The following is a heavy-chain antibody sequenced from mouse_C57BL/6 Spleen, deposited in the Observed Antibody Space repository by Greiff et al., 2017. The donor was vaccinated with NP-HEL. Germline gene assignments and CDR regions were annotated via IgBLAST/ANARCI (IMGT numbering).Heavy chain of an antibody. CDR2: IWSDGST. J-gene: IGHJ4*01. V-gene: IGHV2-6-1*01. D-gene: IGHD2-4*01. Sequence: VKLMESGPGLVAPSQSLSITCTVSGFSLTSYGVHWVRQPPGKGLEWLVVIWSDGSTTYNSALKSRLSISKDNSKSQVFLKMNSLQTDDTAMYYCARHGGDDYDDPFYAMDYWGQGTSVTVSS. CDR1: GFSLTSYG. CDR3: ARHGGDDYDDPFYAMDY.